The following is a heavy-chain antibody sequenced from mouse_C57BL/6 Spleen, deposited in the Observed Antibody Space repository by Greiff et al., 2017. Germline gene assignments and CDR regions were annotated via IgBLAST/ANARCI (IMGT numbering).Heavy chain of an antibody. D-gene: IGHD1-1*02. V-gene: IGHV1-19*01. J-gene: IGHJ4*01. CDR3: ARGWARSPAMDY. Sequence: EVQRVESGPVLVKPGASVKMSCKASGYTFTDYYMNWVKQSHGKSLEWIGVINPYNGGTSYNQKFKGKATLTVDKSSSTAYMELNSLTSEDSAVYYCARGWARSPAMDYWGQGTSVTVSS. CDR2: INPYNGGT. CDR1: GYTFTDYY.